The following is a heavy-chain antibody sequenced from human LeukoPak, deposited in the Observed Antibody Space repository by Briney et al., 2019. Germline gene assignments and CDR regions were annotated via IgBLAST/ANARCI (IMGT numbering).Heavy chain of an antibody. D-gene: IGHD6-19*01. CDR1: GYTFSTYA. Sequence: GASVKVSCKASGYTFSTYAMHWVRQAPGQRPEWMGWINAANGNIKYSQKFQGRVTITADESTSTAYMELSSLRSEDTAVYYCARSTVAVAGTFDYWGQGTLVTVSS. J-gene: IGHJ4*02. CDR2: INAANGNI. V-gene: IGHV1-3*01. CDR3: ARSTVAVAGTFDY.